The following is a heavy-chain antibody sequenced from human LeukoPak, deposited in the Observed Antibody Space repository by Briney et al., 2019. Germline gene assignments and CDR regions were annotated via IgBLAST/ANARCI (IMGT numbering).Heavy chain of an antibody. Sequence: ASVKVSCKASGGTFSSYAISWVRLAPGQGLEWMGGIIPIFGTANYAQKFQGRVTITADESTSTAYIELSSLRSEDTAVYYCARDSGVVPAAMGFDYWGQGTLVTVSS. D-gene: IGHD2-2*01. CDR3: ARDSGVVPAAMGFDY. CDR2: IIPIFGTA. CDR1: GGTFSSYA. V-gene: IGHV1-69*13. J-gene: IGHJ4*02.